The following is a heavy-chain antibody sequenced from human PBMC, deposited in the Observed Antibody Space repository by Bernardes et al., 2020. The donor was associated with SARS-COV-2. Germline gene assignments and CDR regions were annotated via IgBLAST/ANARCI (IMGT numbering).Heavy chain of an antibody. V-gene: IGHV3-7*04. CDR3: AKDTGRHYYYYGMDV. CDR1: GFTFSSYW. Sequence: GGSLRLSCAASGFTFSSYWMSWVRQAPGKGLEWVANIKQDGSEKYYVDSVKGRFTISRDNAKNSLYLQMNSLRAEDTAVYYCAKDTGRHYYYYGMDVWGQWTTVTVSS. D-gene: IGHD2-15*01. CDR2: IKQDGSEK. J-gene: IGHJ6*02.